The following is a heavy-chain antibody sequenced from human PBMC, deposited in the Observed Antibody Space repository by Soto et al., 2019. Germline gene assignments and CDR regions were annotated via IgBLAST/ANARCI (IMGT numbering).Heavy chain of an antibody. D-gene: IGHD3-3*01. Sequence: EVQLVESGGGLVKPGGSLRLSCAASGFTFSNAWMSWVRQAPGKGLEWVGRIKSKTDGGTTDYAAPVKGRFTISRDDSKKTLYLQMNSLKTEDTAVYYCTTDRGYNDFWSGYLIRQDAFDPWGQGTLVTVSS. J-gene: IGHJ5*02. V-gene: IGHV3-15*01. CDR3: TTDRGYNDFWSGYLIRQDAFDP. CDR2: IKSKTDGGTT. CDR1: GFTFSNAW.